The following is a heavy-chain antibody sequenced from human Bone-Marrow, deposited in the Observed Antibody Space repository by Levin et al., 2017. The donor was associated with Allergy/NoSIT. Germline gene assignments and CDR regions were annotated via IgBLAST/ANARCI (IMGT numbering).Heavy chain of an antibody. V-gene: IGHV3-21*01. CDR3: ARNLGDYDFWSGSNYYYYGMDV. D-gene: IGHD3-3*01. CDR1: GFTFSSYS. CDR2: ISSSSSYI. J-gene: IGHJ6*02. Sequence: GESLKISCAASGFTFSSYSMNWVRQAPGKGLEWVSSISSSSSYIYYADSVKGRFTISRDNAKNSLYLQMNSLRAEDTAVYYCARNLGDYDFWSGSNYYYYGMDVWGQGTTVTVSS.